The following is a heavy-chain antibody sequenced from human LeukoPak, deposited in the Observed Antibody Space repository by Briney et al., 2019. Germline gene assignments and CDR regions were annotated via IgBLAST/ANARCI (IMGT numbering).Heavy chain of an antibody. CDR2: IFHSGIT. CDR3: ARDGGLGTVTTRYFDY. J-gene: IGHJ4*02. V-gene: IGHV4-38-2*02. CDR1: NFSIRSGYF. D-gene: IGHD4-17*01. Sequence: SETLSLTCTVSNFSIRSGYFWGWIRQPPGKGLQWIGTIFHSGITYYDPSLRSRVTVSVDTSKNQFSLKLSSVTAADTAVYYCARDGGLGTVTTRYFDYWGQGTLVTVSS.